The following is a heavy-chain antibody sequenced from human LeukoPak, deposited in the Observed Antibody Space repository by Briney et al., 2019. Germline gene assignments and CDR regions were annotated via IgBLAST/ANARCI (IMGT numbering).Heavy chain of an antibody. D-gene: IGHD6-6*01. CDR1: GFTFSSYS. V-gene: IGHV3-21*01. Sequence: GRSLRLSCAASGFTFSSYSMNWVRQAPGKGLEWVSSISSSSSYIYYADSVKGRFTISRDNAKNSLYLQMNSLRAEDTAVYYCAREYPKAARAWGYWGQGTLVTVSS. J-gene: IGHJ4*02. CDR2: ISSSSSYI. CDR3: AREYPKAARAWGY.